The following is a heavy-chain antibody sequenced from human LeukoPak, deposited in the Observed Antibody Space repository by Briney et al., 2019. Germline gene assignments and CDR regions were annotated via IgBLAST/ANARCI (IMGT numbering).Heavy chain of an antibody. CDR1: GYTFTSYG. V-gene: IGHV1-18*01. CDR3: ARRHFDWLSPWFDP. CDR2: ISAYNGNT. D-gene: IGHD3-9*01. J-gene: IGHJ5*02. Sequence: ASVKVSCKASGYTFTSYGISWVRQAPGQGLEWMGWISAYNGNTNYAQKLQGRVTMTTDASTSTAYMELRSLRSDDTAVYYCARRHFDWLSPWFDPWGQGTLVTVSS.